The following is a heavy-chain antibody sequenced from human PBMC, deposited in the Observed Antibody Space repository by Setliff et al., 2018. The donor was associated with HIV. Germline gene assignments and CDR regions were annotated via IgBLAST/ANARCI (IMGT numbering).Heavy chain of an antibody. CDR2: ISGSGGST. CDR1: GYSISSGY. CDR3: AKDGHWTFEV. D-gene: IGHD3-3*01. Sequence: ETLSLTCTVSGYSISSGYQWGWIRQPPGKGLEWVSAISGSGGSTYYADSVKGRFTISRDNSKNTLYLQMNSLRAEDTAVYYCAKDGHWTFEVWGQGTMVTVSS. V-gene: IGHV3-23*01. J-gene: IGHJ3*01.